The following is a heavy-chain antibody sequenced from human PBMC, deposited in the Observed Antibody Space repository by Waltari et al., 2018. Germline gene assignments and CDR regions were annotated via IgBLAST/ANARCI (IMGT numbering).Heavy chain of an antibody. CDR3: ARGAGYSYGYPGYYYYYGMDV. Sequence: QVQLQESGPGLVKPSETLSLTCTVSGGSISSHYWSWIRQPPGKGLEWIGYIYYSGSTNYNPSLKCRVTISVDTSKNQFSLKLSSVTAADTAVYYCARGAGYSYGYPGYYYYYGMDVWGQGTTVTVSS. D-gene: IGHD5-18*01. J-gene: IGHJ6*02. V-gene: IGHV4-59*11. CDR2: IYYSGST. CDR1: GGSISSHY.